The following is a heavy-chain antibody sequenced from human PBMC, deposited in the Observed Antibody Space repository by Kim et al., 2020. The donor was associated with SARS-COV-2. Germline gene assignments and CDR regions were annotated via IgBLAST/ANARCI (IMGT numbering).Heavy chain of an antibody. CDR1: GFTFSDYY. CDR3: ARALGARIDYYDSSGYYYDAFDI. J-gene: IGHJ3*02. CDR2: ISSSSYT. Sequence: GGSLRLSCAASGFTFSDYYMSWIRQAPGKGLEWVSYISSSSYTNYADSVKGRFTISRDNAKNSLYLQMNSLRAEDTAVYYCARALGARIDYYDSSGYYYDAFDIWGQGTMVTVSS. D-gene: IGHD3-22*01. V-gene: IGHV3-11*05.